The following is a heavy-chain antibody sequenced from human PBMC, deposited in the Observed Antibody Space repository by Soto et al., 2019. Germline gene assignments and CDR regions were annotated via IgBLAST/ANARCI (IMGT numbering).Heavy chain of an antibody. V-gene: IGHV3-48*02. J-gene: IGHJ6*02. CDR2: ISSSSSTI. CDR1: GFTFSSYS. D-gene: IGHD3-22*01. Sequence: GSLRLSCAASGFTFSSYSMNWVRQAPGKGLEWVSYISSSSSTIYYADSVKGRFTISRDNAKNSLYLQMNSLRDEDTAVYYRARDGYYDSSGYYFGYYYGMDVWGQGTTVTAP. CDR3: ARDGYYDSSGYYFGYYYGMDV.